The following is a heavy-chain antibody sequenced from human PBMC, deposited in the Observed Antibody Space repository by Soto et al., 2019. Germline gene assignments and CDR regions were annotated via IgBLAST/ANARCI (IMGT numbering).Heavy chain of an antibody. CDR2: IYYSGST. D-gene: IGHD3-22*01. Sequence: SETLSLTCAVYGGSFSGYYWSWIRQPPGKGLEWIGYIYYSGSTYYNPSLKSRVTISVDTSKNQFSLKLSSVTAADTAVYYCARVSSGYSKFDYWGQGTLVTVSS. CDR3: ARVSSGYSKFDY. V-gene: IGHV4-34*09. J-gene: IGHJ4*02. CDR1: GGSFSGYY.